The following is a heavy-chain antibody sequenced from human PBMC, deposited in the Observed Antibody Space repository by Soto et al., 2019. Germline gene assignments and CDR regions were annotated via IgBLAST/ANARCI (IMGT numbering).Heavy chain of an antibody. CDR3: ARFSLVGSSGGRYFDS. V-gene: IGHV3-72*01. CDR2: IKNKANSYTT. Sequence: EVQLVESGGGLVQPGGSLRLSCAASGFTFSAHYMDWVRQAPGKGLEWVGRIKNKANSYTTEYAASVEGRFTISREHSKNTLYLQMNSPKTEETAVYYCARFSLVGSSGGRYFDSWGQGSQVAVSS. J-gene: IGHJ4*02. D-gene: IGHD1-26*01. CDR1: GFTFSAHY.